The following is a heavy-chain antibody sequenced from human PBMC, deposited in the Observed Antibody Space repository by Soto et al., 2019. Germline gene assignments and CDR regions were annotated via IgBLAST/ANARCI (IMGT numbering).Heavy chain of an antibody. V-gene: IGHV4-39*01. CDR2: IYYSGST. J-gene: IGHJ5*02. Sequence: QLQLQESGPGLVKPSETLSLTCTVSGGSISSSSYYWGWIRQPPGKGLEWIGSIYYSGSTYYNPSPKCRVTLSVGTSKTQFSLKLSSVTAAGTVVYYCARQDIDRVVVAATQSWFDPWGQGTLVTVSS. CDR1: GGSISSSSYY. CDR3: ARQDIDRVVVAATQSWFDP. D-gene: IGHD2-15*01.